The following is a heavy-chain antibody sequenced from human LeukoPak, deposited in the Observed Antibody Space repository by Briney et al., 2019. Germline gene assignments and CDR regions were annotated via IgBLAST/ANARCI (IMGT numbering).Heavy chain of an antibody. CDR2: IIPIFGRA. CDR3: ASRVFPYRENYYYMDV. Sequence: SVKVSCKASGGTFSSYAISWVRQAPGQGLEWMGGIIPIFGRANYAQKFQGRVTITADESASTAYMELSSLRSEDTAVYYCASRVFPYRENYYYMDVWGKGTTVTVSS. J-gene: IGHJ6*03. CDR1: GGTFSSYA. D-gene: IGHD2-21*01. V-gene: IGHV1-69*01.